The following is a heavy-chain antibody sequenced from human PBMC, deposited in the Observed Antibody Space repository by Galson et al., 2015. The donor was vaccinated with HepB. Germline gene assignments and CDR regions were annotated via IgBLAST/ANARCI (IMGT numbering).Heavy chain of an antibody. D-gene: IGHD6-25*01. CDR3: ARYTSGRIDY. Sequence: QSGAEVTKPGDSLKISCKGSGYSFPTYWIGWVRQMPGKGLEWMGIIYTSDSATTYSPSFQGQVTISADKSITTAYLQWSSLKASDTAMYYCARYTSGRIDYWGQGTLVTVSS. CDR1: GYSFPTYW. CDR2: IYTSDSAT. J-gene: IGHJ4*02. V-gene: IGHV5-51*01.